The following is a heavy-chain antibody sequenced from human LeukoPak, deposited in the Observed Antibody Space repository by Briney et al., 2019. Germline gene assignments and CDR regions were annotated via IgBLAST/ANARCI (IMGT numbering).Heavy chain of an antibody. Sequence: PSETLSLTCTVSGDSISNYYWSWIRQPPGKGLEWIGYIYYSGSTNYNPSLKSRVTILVDTSKSQFSLKLSSVTAADTAVYYCARVNYDGSGYNFDYWGQGTLVTVSS. CDR1: GDSISNYY. V-gene: IGHV4-59*01. CDR2: IYYSGST. D-gene: IGHD3-22*01. CDR3: ARVNYDGSGYNFDY. J-gene: IGHJ4*02.